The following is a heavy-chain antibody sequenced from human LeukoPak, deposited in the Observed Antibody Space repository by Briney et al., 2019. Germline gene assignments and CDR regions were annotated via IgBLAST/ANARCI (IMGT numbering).Heavy chain of an antibody. J-gene: IGHJ5*02. V-gene: IGHV4-39*07. CDR2: IFYSGNT. CDR3: AREAGWLQSVLGP. Sequence: SETLSLTCTVSGGSISSSTYYWGWIRQPPGKGLEWIGSIFYSGNTYYKPSLKSRVTISVDTSKNQFSLKLSSVTAADTAVYYCAREAGWLQSVLGPWGQGTLVTVSS. CDR1: GGSISSSTYY. D-gene: IGHD5-24*01.